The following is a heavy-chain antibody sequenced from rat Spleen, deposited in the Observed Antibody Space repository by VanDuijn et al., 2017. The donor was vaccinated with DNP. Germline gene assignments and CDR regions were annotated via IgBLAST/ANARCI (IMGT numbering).Heavy chain of an antibody. CDR2: ISYDGSSI. CDR3: ASHTYYGYDYFVY. D-gene: IGHD1-9*01. J-gene: IGHJ2*01. V-gene: IGHV5-22*01. CDR1: EFTFSHYY. Sequence: EVQLVESGGGLVQPGRSMKLSCLASEFTFSHYYMAWVRQAPKKGLEWVASISYDGSSIYYGDSVKGRFTISRDNAEGTLNLQMNSLRSEDTATYYCASHTYYGYDYFVYWGQGVMVTVSS.